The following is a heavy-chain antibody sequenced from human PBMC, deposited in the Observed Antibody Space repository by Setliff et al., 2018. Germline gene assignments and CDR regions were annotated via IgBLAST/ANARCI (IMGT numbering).Heavy chain of an antibody. D-gene: IGHD4-4*01. V-gene: IGHV4-61*09. CDR3: ASNALPHYDYSNYEGLYDYYYYMDV. J-gene: IGHJ6*03. CDR1: GGSISSGSYY. CDR2: IYTSGST. Sequence: SETLSLTCTVSGGSISSGSYYWSWIRQPAGKGLEWIGHIYTSGSTNYNPSLKSRVTISVDTSKNQFSLKLSSATAADTAVYYCASNALPHYDYSNYEGLYDYYYYMDVWGKGTTVTVSS.